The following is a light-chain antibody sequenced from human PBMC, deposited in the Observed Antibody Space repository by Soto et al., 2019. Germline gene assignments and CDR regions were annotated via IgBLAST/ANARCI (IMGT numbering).Light chain of an antibody. J-gene: IGKJ5*01. V-gene: IGKV1-9*01. CDR1: RGISSY. Sequence: IRLTQSRSCLASSVVXRVXITXXASRGISSYLAWYQQKPGKAPKLLVYSASTLQSGVPSRFSGSGSGPDFTLTISSLQPEDSATYFCQQLNSCPQTFGQGTRLEIK. CDR3: QQLNSCPQT. CDR2: SAS.